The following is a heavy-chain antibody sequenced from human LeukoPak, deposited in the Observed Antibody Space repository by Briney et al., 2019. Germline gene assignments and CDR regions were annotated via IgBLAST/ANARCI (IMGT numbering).Heavy chain of an antibody. V-gene: IGHV4-39*01. CDR1: GGSISSSSYY. CDR2: IYYSGST. D-gene: IGHD3-3*01. J-gene: IGHJ4*02. CDR3: ARHALEWLFEGHFDY. Sequence: SETLSLTCTVSGGSISSSSYYWGWIRQPPGKGLEWVGSIYYSGSTYYNPSLKSRVTISVDTSKNQFSLKLSSVTAADTAVYYCARHALEWLFEGHFDYWGQGTLVTVSS.